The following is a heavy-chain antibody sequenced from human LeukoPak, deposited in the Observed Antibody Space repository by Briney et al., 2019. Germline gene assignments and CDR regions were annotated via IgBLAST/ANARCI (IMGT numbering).Heavy chain of an antibody. V-gene: IGHV4-38-2*02. Sequence: SETLSLTCTVSGYSISSGYYWGWIRQPPGKGLEWIGSIYHSGSTYYNPSLKSRVTISVDTSKNQFSLKLSSVTAADTAVYYCARARGYCSGGSCYGAGYWFDSWGQGTLVTVSS. CDR2: IYHSGST. J-gene: IGHJ5*01. CDR3: ARARGYCSGGSCYGAGYWFDS. CDR1: GYSISSGYY. D-gene: IGHD2-15*01.